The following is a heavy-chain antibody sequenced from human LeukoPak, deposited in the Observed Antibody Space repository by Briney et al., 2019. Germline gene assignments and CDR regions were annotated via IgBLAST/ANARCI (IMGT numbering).Heavy chain of an antibody. CDR2: IRGSGGST. V-gene: IGHV3-23*01. D-gene: IGHD3-22*01. CDR3: AKVSRYYDSSGPVDY. Sequence: GGPLRLSCAASGFTFSSYAMSWVRQAPGKGLEWVSAIRGSGGSTYYADSVKGRFTISRDNSKNTLYLQMNSLRAEDTAVYYCAKVSRYYDSSGPVDYWGQGTLVTVSS. CDR1: GFTFSSYA. J-gene: IGHJ4*02.